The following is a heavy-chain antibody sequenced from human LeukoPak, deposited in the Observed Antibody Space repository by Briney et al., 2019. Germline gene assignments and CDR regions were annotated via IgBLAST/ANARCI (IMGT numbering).Heavy chain of an antibody. J-gene: IGHJ3*01. CDR2: IRGGGSNT. CDR1: GFSFSTYA. V-gene: IGHV3-23*01. CDR3: AKCSASYSNDAFDV. D-gene: IGHD3-10*02. Sequence: GGSLRLSCAASGFSFSTYAMNWVRQTPGMGLEWVSYIRGGGSNTRYSDSVKGRFIISRDNSKNILYLQMNSLRAEDTAIYYCAKCSASYSNDAFDVWGRGTMVTVSS.